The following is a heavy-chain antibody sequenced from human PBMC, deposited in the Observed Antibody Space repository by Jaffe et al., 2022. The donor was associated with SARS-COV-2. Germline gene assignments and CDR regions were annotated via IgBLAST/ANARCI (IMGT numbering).Heavy chain of an antibody. Sequence: QLQLQESGPGLVKPSETLSLTCTVSGGSISSSSYYWGWIRQPPGKGLEWIGSIYYSGSTYYNPSLKSRVTISVDTSKNQFSLKLSSVTAADTAVYYCARLVALAWFDPWGQGTLVTVSS. D-gene: IGHD5-12*01. V-gene: IGHV4-39*01. J-gene: IGHJ5*02. CDR3: ARLVALAWFDP. CDR2: IYYSGST. CDR1: GGSISSSSYY.